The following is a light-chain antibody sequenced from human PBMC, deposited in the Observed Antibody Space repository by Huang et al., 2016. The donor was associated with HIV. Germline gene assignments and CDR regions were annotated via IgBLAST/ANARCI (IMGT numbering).Light chain of an antibody. CDR3: QQYNDWPPWT. V-gene: IGKV3-15*01. Sequence: EIVMTQSPATLSVSPGERATLSCRASQRVNSNLAWYQQKPGQAPRLLIYGASTRATGIPARFSGSGSGTEFTLTISSLQSEDCAVYYCQQYNDWPPWTFGQGTKVEIK. CDR2: GAS. J-gene: IGKJ1*01. CDR1: QRVNSN.